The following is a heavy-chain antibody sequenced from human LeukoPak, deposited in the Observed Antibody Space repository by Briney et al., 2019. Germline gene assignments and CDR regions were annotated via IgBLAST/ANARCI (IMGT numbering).Heavy chain of an antibody. CDR2: ISAYNGNT. CDR3: ALRYDILTGYVY. J-gene: IGHJ4*02. CDR1: GYTFTSYG. V-gene: IGHV1-18*01. Sequence: ASVKVSCKASGYTFTSYGIGWVRQAPGQGLEWMGWISAYNGNTNYAQKLQGRVTMTTDTSTSTAYMELRSLRSDDTAVYYCALRYDILTGYVYWGQGTLVTVSS. D-gene: IGHD3-9*01.